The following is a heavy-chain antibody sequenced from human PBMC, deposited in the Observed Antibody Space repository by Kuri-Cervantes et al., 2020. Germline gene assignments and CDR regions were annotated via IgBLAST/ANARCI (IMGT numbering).Heavy chain of an antibody. D-gene: IGHD3-3*01. CDR1: GFAFSSYA. CDR2: ISYDGSNK. J-gene: IGHJ3*02. CDR3: AISLDYDFWSGTIGLSAFDI. V-gene: IGHV3-30-3*01. Sequence: GESLKISCAASGFAFSSYAMHWVRQAPGKGLEWVAVISYDGSNKYYADSVKGRFTISRDNAENSLFLQMNSLRAEDTAVYYCAISLDYDFWSGTIGLSAFDIWGQGTMVTVSS.